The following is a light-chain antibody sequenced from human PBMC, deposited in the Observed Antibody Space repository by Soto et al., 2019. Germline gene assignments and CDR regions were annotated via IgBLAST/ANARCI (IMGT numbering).Light chain of an antibody. J-gene: IGKJ1*01. CDR2: DAS. Sequence: EIVLTQSPATLSLSPGERATLSCSASQSVSSYLAWYQQKPGQAPMLLIYDASNRATGIPARFSGSGSGTDFTLTISSLEPEDVAVYSCQQRSNLPGTFGQGTKVEIK. CDR3: QQRSNLPGT. CDR1: QSVSSY. V-gene: IGKV3-11*01.